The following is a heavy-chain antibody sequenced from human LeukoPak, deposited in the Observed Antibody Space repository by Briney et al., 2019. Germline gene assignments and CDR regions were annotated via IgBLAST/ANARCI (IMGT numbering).Heavy chain of an antibody. Sequence: ASVKVSCKASGYTFTSFYIHWVRQAPGQGLEWMGMINPSGGSTTYAQKFQGRVTMTRDTSTSTVYMELSSLRSEDTAVYYCTRGLDPITFGGVIDYYSDYWGQGTLVTVSS. J-gene: IGHJ4*02. CDR2: INPSGGST. D-gene: IGHD3-16*02. CDR1: GYTFTSFY. CDR3: TRGLDPITFGGVIDYYSDY. V-gene: IGHV1-46*01.